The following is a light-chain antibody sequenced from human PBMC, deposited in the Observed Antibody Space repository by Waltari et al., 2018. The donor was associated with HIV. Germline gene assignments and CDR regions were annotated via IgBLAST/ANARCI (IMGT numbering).Light chain of an antibody. V-gene: IGLV3-25*03. Sequence: SYELTQPPSVSVSPRQTARITCSGAALSKLYAYWYQQRPGQAPVLVIFNDSERPSGIPDRFSGSSSGTTVTLTISGVQAEDEGDYYCQSADSSGTSVIFGGGTKLTVL. CDR3: QSADSSGTSVI. CDR2: NDS. CDR1: ALSKLY. J-gene: IGLJ2*01.